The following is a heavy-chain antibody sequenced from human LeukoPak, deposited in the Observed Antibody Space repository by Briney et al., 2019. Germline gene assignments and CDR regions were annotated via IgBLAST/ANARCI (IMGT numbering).Heavy chain of an antibody. V-gene: IGHV3-21*01. CDR1: GFTFSSYS. CDR3: AKRVEYCSSTSCFYYYYMDV. D-gene: IGHD2-2*01. J-gene: IGHJ6*03. CDR2: ISSSSSYI. Sequence: GGSLRLSCAASGFTFSSYSMNWVRQAPGKGLEWVSSISSSSSYIYYADSLKGRFTISRDNAKNSLYLQMNNLRAEDTAVYYCAKRVEYCSSTSCFYYYYMDVWGKGTTVTVSS.